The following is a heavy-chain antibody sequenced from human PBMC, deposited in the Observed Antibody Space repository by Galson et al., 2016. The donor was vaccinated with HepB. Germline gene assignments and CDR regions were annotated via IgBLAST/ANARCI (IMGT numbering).Heavy chain of an antibody. J-gene: IGHJ5*01. Sequence: SLRLSCAASGFTFSDHYMDWVRPAPGKGLEWVCRTRNKFRNHTTEYAASVKGRFIVSRDDSKNSLDLQMNSLITEDSAVYYCARATTRSCFHTDDSWGQGTLVTVSS. D-gene: IGHD3-10*01. V-gene: IGHV3-72*01. CDR2: TRNKFRNHTT. CDR3: ARATTRSCFHTDDS. CDR1: GFTFSDHY.